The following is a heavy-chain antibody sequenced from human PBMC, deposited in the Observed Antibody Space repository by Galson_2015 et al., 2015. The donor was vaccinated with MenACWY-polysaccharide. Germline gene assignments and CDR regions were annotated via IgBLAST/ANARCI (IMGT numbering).Heavy chain of an antibody. Sequence: SLRLSCAASGFTFSSYAMNWVRQAPGKGLEWVPTISGSGGRTNYADSVKGRFTISRDNSKNTLYLQMNSLRAEDTAVYYCAKRGVYGSGTFYTNNWFDPWGQGTLVTVSS. CDR1: GFTFSSYA. CDR3: AKRGVYGSGTFYTNNWFDP. V-gene: IGHV3-23*01. J-gene: IGHJ5*02. CDR2: ISGSGGRT. D-gene: IGHD3-10*01.